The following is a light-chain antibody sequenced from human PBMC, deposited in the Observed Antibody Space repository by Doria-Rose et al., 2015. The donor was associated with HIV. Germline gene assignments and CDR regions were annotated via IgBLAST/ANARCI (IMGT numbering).Light chain of an antibody. J-gene: IGKJ5*01. CDR2: DAS. CDR3: QQYGTSRGT. Sequence: LTQSPGTLSLSPGERATLSCRASQRVKSSYLAWYQQKPSQAPRLLIYDASTRATGIPDRFSGSGSGTDFTLTISRLEPEDVAVYYCQQYGTSRGTFGQGTRLEIK. V-gene: IGKV3-20*01. CDR1: QRVKSSY.